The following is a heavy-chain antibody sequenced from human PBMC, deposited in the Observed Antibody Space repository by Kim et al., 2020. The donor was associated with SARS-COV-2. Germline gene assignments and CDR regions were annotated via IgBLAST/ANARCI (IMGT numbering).Heavy chain of an antibody. D-gene: IGHD6-13*01. CDR2: TYTDGNT. Sequence: GGSLRLSCAASGLTVTGSYLSWVRQAPGKGLEWVSVTYTDGNTYYANSVKGRFTISRDNSRNTLYLQMNTLRAEDTAVYFCARGIGRSWSLDSWGQGTLV. CDR3: ARGIGRSWSLDS. V-gene: IGHV3-53*01. CDR1: GLTVTGSY. J-gene: IGHJ4*02.